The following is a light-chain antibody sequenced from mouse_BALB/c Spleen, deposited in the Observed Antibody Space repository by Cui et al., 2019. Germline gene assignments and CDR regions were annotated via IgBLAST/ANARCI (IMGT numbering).Light chain of an antibody. J-gene: IGKJ1*01. CDR3: LQYDEFPRT. Sequence: DIKMTQSQSSMYASLGERVTITCKASQDINSYVSWFQQKPGRSPKTLIFRTDRLVDGVPSRFSGSGCGQDYSLTISSLEYEDMGIYYCLQYDEFPRTFGGGTKLEIK. CDR2: RTD. CDR1: QDINSY. V-gene: IGKV14-111*01.